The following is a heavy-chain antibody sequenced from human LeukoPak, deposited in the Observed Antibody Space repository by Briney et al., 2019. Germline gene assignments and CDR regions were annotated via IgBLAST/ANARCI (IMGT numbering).Heavy chain of an antibody. V-gene: IGHV3-7*01. CDR3: ARNLGSMIVVRTTNWYFDL. D-gene: IGHD3-22*01. CDR2: INQDGSEI. J-gene: IGHJ2*01. CDR1: GFTFSNDW. Sequence: GGSLRLSCAASGFTFSNDWMSWGRQAPGKGLEWLANINQDGSEIYYVDSVKGRFTISRDNGKNSLYLQINSLRADDTAEYYCARNLGSMIVVRTTNWYFDLWGRGTLVTVSS.